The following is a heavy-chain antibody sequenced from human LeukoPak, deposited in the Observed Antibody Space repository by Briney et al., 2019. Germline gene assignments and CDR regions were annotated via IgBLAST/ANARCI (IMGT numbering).Heavy chain of an antibody. Sequence: GGSLRLSCAASGFTFDDYAMHWVRQAPGKGLEWVANIKRDGSEKYYVDSVKGRFTISRDNAKNSLYLQMNSLRAEDTAVYYCATDDNSGSDYWGQGTLVTVSS. J-gene: IGHJ4*02. V-gene: IGHV3-7*01. CDR3: ATDDNSGSDY. D-gene: IGHD3-22*01. CDR1: GFTFDDYA. CDR2: IKRDGSEK.